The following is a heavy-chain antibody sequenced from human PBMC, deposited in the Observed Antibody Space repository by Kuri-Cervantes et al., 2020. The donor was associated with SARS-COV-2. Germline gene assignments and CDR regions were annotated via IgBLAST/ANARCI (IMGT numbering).Heavy chain of an antibody. CDR2: INPNSGGT. D-gene: IGHD5-18*01. V-gene: IGHV1-2*02. CDR1: GYTFTGYY. Sequence: ASVKVSCKASGYTFTGYYMHWVRQAPGQGLEWMGWINPNSGGTNYAQKFQGRVTMTRDKSISTAYMELSRLRSYDTAVYYCARVPGIYSYGPPHFDYWGQGTLVTVSS. J-gene: IGHJ4*02. CDR3: ARVPGIYSYGPPHFDY.